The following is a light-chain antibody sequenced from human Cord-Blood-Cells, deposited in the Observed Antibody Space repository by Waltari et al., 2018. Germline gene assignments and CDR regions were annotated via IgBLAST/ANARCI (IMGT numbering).Light chain of an antibody. V-gene: IGLV3-25*03. CDR3: QSADSSGTYPV. J-gene: IGLJ3*02. Sequence: SYELTQPPSLSVSPGQTARITRSGDALPKKYAYWYQQKPGQAPVLVIYKDSERPSGIPERFSGSSSGTTVTLTISGVQAEDEADYYCQSADSSGTYPVFGGGTKLTVL. CDR2: KDS. CDR1: ALPKKY.